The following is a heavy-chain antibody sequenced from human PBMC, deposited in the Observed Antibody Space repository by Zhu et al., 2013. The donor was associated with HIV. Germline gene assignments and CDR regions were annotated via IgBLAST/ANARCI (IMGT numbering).Heavy chain of an antibody. J-gene: IGHJ3*02. CDR2: INPNSGGT. V-gene: IGHV1-2*02. Sequence: QVQLVQSGAEVKKPGASVKVSCKASGYTFTTSGISWVRQAPGQGLEWMGWINPNSGGTNYAQKFQGRVTMTRDTSISTAYMELSRLRSDDTAVYYCARGKRSAARRAFDIWGRGTSGHRLF. D-gene: IGHD6-6*01. CDR1: GYTFTTSG. CDR3: ARGKRSAARRAFDI.